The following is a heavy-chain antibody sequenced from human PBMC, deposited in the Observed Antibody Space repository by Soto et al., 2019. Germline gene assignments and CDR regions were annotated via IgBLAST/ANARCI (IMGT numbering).Heavy chain of an antibody. D-gene: IGHD3-22*01. V-gene: IGHV3-53*01. Sequence: PGKVLEWVSVIYSGGSTYYADSVKGRFTISRDNSKNTLYLQMNSLRAEDTAVYYCARNYYDSGGGFDYWGQGTLVTVSS. J-gene: IGHJ4*02. CDR3: ARNYYDSGGGFDY. CDR2: IYSGGST.